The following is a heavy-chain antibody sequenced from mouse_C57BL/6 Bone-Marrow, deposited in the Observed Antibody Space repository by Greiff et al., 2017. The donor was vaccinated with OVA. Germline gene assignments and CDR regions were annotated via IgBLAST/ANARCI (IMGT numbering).Heavy chain of an antibody. J-gene: IGHJ2*01. CDR1: GYTFTSSG. D-gene: IGHD2-3*01. CDR3: AREKLYDGYYFDY. CDR2: IYPRSGNT. V-gene: IGHV1-81*01. Sequence: VQLQQSGAELARPGASVKLSCKASGYTFTSSGISWVKQRTGPGLEWIGEIYPRSGNTYYNEKFKGKATLTADKSSSTAYMELRSLTSEDSAVYFCAREKLYDGYYFDYWGQGTTLTVSS.